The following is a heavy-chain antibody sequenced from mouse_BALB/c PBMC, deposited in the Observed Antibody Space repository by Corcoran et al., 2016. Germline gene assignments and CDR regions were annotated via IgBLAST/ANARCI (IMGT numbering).Heavy chain of an antibody. CDR3: ARGRTATYAMDY. V-gene: IGHV14-3*02. CDR2: IDPANGNT. D-gene: IGHD1-2*01. CDR1: GFNIKDTY. J-gene: IGHJ4*01. Sequence: EVQLQQSGAELVKPGASVKLSCTASGFNIKDTYMHWVKQRPEQGLEWIGRIDPANGNTKYDPKFQGKATITADTSSNTAYLQLSSLTSEDTAVYYCARGRTATYAMDYWGQGTSVTVSS.